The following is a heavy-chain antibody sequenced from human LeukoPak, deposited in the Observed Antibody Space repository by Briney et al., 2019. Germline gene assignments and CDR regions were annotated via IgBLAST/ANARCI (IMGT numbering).Heavy chain of an antibody. CDR3: ARANIAASWYLADY. D-gene: IGHD6-6*01. Sequence: ASVKVSCKASGYTFPTYTINWVRQAPGQGLEWMGWINTNTGNPTYAQGFAGRFVFSLDTSVSTAYLQISSLKAEDTAVYYCARANIAASWYLADYWGQGTLVTVSS. J-gene: IGHJ4*02. CDR2: INTNTGNP. CDR1: GYTFPTYT. V-gene: IGHV7-4-1*02.